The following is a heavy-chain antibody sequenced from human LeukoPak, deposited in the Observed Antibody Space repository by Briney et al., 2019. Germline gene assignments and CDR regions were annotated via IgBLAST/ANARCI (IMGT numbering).Heavy chain of an antibody. Sequence: SVKVSCKASGYTFTSYGISWVRQAPGQGLEWMGGIIPIFGTANYAQKFQGRVTITADESTSTAYMELSSLRSEDTAVYYCARAGSGYDTNFDYWGQRTLVTVSS. J-gene: IGHJ4*02. D-gene: IGHD5-12*01. CDR1: GYTFTSYG. CDR3: ARAGSGYDTNFDY. V-gene: IGHV1-69*13. CDR2: IIPIFGTA.